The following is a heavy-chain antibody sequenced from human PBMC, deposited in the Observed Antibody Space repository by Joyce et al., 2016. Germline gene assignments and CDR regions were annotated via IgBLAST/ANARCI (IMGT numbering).Heavy chain of an antibody. CDR1: GYTFTGYY. V-gene: IGHV1-2*02. J-gene: IGHJ6*02. D-gene: IGHD2-2*02. CDR3: ARMGYCSSTRCYTGGLVYYYGMDV. Sequence: QVQLVQSGAEVKKPGASVKVSCKASGYTFTGYYMHWVRQAPGQGLEWMGWINPKSGGTNYAQKFQGRVTMTRDTSISTAYMELSRLRSDDTAVYYCARMGYCSSTRCYTGGLVYYYGMDVWGQGTTVTVSS. CDR2: INPKSGGT.